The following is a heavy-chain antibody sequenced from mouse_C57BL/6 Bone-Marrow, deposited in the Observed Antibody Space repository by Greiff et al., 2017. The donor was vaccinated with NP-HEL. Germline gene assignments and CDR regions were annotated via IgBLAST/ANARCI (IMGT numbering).Heavy chain of an antibody. D-gene: IGHD4-1*01. J-gene: IGHJ2*01. V-gene: IGHV1-54*01. Sequence: QVQLKQSGAELVRPGTSVKVSCKASGYAFTNYLIEWVKQRPGQGLEWIGVINPGSGGTNYNEKFKGKATLTADKSSSTAYMQRSSLTSEDSAVYFCARRPWVYFDYWGQGTTLTVSS. CDR3: ARRPWVYFDY. CDR2: INPGSGGT. CDR1: GYAFTNYL.